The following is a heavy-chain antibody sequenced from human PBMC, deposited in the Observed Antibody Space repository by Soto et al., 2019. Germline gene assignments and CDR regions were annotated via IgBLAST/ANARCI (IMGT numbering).Heavy chain of an antibody. Sequence: EVQLVESGGGLVQPGRSLRLSCIASGFNFNDHGMHWVRQAPGKGLEWVSGITWHSDGMGYADSVEGRFTISRDNAKNSLYLQMNSLRVEDTALYYCAKEDSGFSGYMDVWGKGTTVTVSS. V-gene: IGHV3-9*01. CDR1: GFNFNDHG. CDR2: ITWHSDGM. D-gene: IGHD3-10*01. CDR3: AKEDSGFSGYMDV. J-gene: IGHJ6*03.